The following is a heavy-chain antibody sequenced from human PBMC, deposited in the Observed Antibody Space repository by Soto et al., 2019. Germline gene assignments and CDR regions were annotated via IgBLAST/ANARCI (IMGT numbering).Heavy chain of an antibody. D-gene: IGHD4-17*01. CDR3: ARRRWMGDYGTAPFDY. J-gene: IGHJ4*02. CDR1: GFTFSSYS. Sequence: GGSLRLSCAASGFTFSSYSMNWVRQAPGKGLEWVSYISSSSSTIYYAESVKGRFTISRDNAKNSLYLQMNSLRDEDTAVYYCARRRWMGDYGTAPFDYWGQGTLVTVSS. V-gene: IGHV3-48*02. CDR2: ISSSSSTI.